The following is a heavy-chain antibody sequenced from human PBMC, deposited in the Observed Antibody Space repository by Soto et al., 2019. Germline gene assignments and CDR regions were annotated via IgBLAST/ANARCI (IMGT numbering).Heavy chain of an antibody. V-gene: IGHV3-33*02. CDR3: ARDPGQDEAMDY. CDR1: GFTFSNFG. CDR2: IWHDGKNK. J-gene: IGHJ4*02. Sequence: QVQVVESGGGVVQPGRSLRLSCVASGFTFSNFGMHWVRQAPGKGLEWVAVIWHDGKNKYYADSAEGRFTVSRDNSKNTLFLQMNGLTAEDTAVYYCARDPGQDEAMDYWGQGTLVTVSS.